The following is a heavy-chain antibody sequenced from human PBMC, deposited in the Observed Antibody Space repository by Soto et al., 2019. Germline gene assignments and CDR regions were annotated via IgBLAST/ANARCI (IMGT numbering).Heavy chain of an antibody. CDR3: AKQRGLWKWYFDF. J-gene: IGHJ4*02. V-gene: IGHV4-39*01. CDR1: GDSITGENW. CDR2: INYGRTT. D-gene: IGHD1-1*01. Sequence: QPQLQESGPGLVKPSETLSLTCAVSGDSITGENWWTWVRQPPGKGPEWIGSINYGRTTYYNPSIKSVVTMPVDTSKNLYFLKLSSVTAADASVFYCAKQRGLWKWYFDFWGQGTLVTVSS.